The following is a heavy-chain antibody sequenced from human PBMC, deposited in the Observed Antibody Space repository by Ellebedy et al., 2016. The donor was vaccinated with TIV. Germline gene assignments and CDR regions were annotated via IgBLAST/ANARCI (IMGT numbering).Heavy chain of an antibody. V-gene: IGHV4-4*07. CDR1: GDSMSGYY. J-gene: IGHJ2*01. CDR2: IYSSGFT. Sequence: GSLRLSXNVSGDSMSGYYWTWIRQPAGKGLEWIGRIYSSGFTNYNPSFKSRVTMSVQTSENQFSLKLISVTAADTAVYYCARWPDYERFFDLWGRGTLVTVSS. CDR3: ARWPDYERFFDL. D-gene: IGHD4-17*01.